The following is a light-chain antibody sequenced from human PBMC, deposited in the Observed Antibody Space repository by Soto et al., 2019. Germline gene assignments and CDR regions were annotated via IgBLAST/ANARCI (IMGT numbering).Light chain of an antibody. CDR1: QSVSSN. Sequence: EIVMTQSPATLSVSPGERATLSCRASQSVSSNLAWHQQKPGQAPRLRTYGASTRATDIPVRFSGSGSGTEFTLTRSGLKSEDFAVYYCQQYNNWPPWTFGHGKKVEIK. J-gene: IGKJ1*01. CDR3: QQYNNWPPWT. V-gene: IGKV3-15*01. CDR2: GAS.